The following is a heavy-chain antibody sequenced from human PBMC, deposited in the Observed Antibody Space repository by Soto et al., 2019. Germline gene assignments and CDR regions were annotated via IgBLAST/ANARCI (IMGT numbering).Heavy chain of an antibody. J-gene: IGHJ5*02. CDR1: GFTFSSYA. CDR2: IKQDASEK. CDR3: AREEAGGSAELIDP. V-gene: IGHV3-7*01. Sequence: GGSLTISCAGPGFTFSSYAMSRVRQAPGKGLEWVANIKQDASEKYYVDSVKGRFTISRDNAKNSLYLQMNSLRAEDTAVYYCAREEAGGSAELIDPWGQGTLVTVSS. D-gene: IGHD3-10*01.